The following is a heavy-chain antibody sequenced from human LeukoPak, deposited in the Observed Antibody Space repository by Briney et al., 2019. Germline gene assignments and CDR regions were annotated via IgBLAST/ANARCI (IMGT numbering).Heavy chain of an antibody. CDR1: GFTFSNYA. V-gene: IGHV3-23*01. J-gene: IGHJ4*02. D-gene: IGHD6-13*01. CDR3: AKRFPYSSSWFADY. Sequence: GGSLRLSCAASGFTFSNYAMNWVRQAPGKGLEWVSAISGSGGSTYYADSVKGRFTISRDSSKNTLYLQMNSLRAEDTAVYYCAKRFPYSSSWFADYWGQGTLVTVSS. CDR2: ISGSGGST.